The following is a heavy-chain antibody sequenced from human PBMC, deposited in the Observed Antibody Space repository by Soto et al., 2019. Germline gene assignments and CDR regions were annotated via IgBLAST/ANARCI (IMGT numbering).Heavy chain of an antibody. D-gene: IGHD2-8*01. Sequence: ASVKVSCKASGYSFTSYGISWVRQAPGQGLEWMGWISAYNGDTEYAQKFQGRVTVTTDTATTTAYMELTSLRSDDTAVYFCARDRKYSKYCANDCGQYFDYWGQRTLLTVCS. V-gene: IGHV1-18*04. CDR1: GYSFTSYG. CDR3: ARDRKYSKYCANDCGQYFDY. J-gene: IGHJ4*02. CDR2: ISAYNGDT.